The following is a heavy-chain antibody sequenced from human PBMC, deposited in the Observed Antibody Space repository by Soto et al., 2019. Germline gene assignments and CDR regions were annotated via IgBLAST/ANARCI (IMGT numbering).Heavy chain of an antibody. V-gene: IGHV1-69*01. CDR1: GGTFSSYA. D-gene: IGHD3-16*02. Sequence: QVQLVQSGAEVKKPGSSVKVSCKASGGTFSSYAISWVRQAPGQGLEWMGGIIPIFGTANYAQKFQGRVTITADESSSTAYMELSSLRSEDTAVYYCARVGDYVWGSYRYRRTLAYWGQGTLVTVSS. CDR3: ARVGDYVWGSYRYRRTLAY. CDR2: IIPIFGTA. J-gene: IGHJ4*02.